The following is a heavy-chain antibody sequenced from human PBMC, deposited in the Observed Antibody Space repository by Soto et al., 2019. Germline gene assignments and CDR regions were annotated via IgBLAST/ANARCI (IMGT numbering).Heavy chain of an antibody. CDR3: AGMPYTSGLRFDP. J-gene: IGHJ5*02. Sequence: SETLSLTCNMSGDSYSISTYSWSWIRQPPGKALQWIGFIYQSGVTSYNPSLASRVSISLDRPNNQCSLKLKSVTAADTAVYFCAGMPYTSGLRFDPWGPGTLVTVSS. CDR1: GDSYSISTYS. CDR2: IYQSGVT. V-gene: IGHV4-30-2*01. D-gene: IGHD6-19*01.